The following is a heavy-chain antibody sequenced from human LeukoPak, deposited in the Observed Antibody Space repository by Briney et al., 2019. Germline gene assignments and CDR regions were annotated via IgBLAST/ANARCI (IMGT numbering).Heavy chain of an antibody. D-gene: IGHD1-14*01. Sequence: SETLSLTCTVSGGSISSYYWSWIRQHPGKGLEWIGYIYYSGSTYYNPSLKSRVTISVDTSKNQFSLKLSSVTAADTAVYYCARTKGNFHPFDPWGQGTLVTVSS. CDR2: IYYSGST. V-gene: IGHV4-59*06. CDR1: GGSISSYY. CDR3: ARTKGNFHPFDP. J-gene: IGHJ5*02.